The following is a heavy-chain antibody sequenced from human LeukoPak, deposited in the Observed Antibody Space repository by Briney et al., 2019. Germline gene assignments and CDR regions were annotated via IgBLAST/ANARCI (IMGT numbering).Heavy chain of an antibody. J-gene: IGHJ6*03. CDR1: GYTFTSYG. V-gene: IGHV1-18*01. CDR3: ARGITGTDDPYYYYYMDV. CDR2: ISAYNGNT. D-gene: IGHD1-20*01. Sequence: GASVKVSCKASGYTFTSYGISWVRQAPGQGLEWMGWISAYNGNTNYAQKLQGRVTMTTDTSTSTAYMELRSLRSDDTAVYYCARGITGTDDPYYYYYMDVWGKGTTVTVSS.